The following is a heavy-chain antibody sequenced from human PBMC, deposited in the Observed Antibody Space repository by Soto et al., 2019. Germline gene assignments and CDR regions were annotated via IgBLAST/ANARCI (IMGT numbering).Heavy chain of an antibody. J-gene: IGHJ4*02. Sequence: AASVKVSCKASGGTFSSYAISWVRQAPGQGLEWMGGIIPIFGTANYAQKFQGRVTITADESTSTAYMELSSLRSEDTAVYYCESWSVGGGSCLWGQGTLVTVYS. D-gene: IGHD2-15*01. CDR2: IIPIFGTA. V-gene: IGHV1-69*13. CDR3: ESWSVGGGSCL. CDR1: GGTFSSYA.